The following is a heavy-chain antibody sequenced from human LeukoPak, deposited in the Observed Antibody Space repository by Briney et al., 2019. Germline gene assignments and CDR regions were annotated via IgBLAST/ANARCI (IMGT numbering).Heavy chain of an antibody. Sequence: SETLSLTCTVSGGSISSYYWSWIRQPPGKGLEWIGYISYSGSTNCNPSLKSRVTISVATSNNQFSLKLSSLTAADTAVYYCARADYYDSSGSSGRTYWFAPWGQGTLVTVSS. J-gene: IGHJ5*02. V-gene: IGHV4-59*01. CDR2: ISYSGST. CDR3: ARADYYDSSGSSGRTYWFAP. D-gene: IGHD3-22*01. CDR1: GGSISSYY.